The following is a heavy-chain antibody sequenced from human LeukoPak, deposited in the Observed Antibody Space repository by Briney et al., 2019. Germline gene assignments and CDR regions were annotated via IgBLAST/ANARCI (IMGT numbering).Heavy chain of an antibody. CDR3: ARGRGRQVGSRWHPDTHHDY. Sequence: SETLSLTCAVSGFSISNGYFWGWIRRPPGKGLEWIGTIHYPESTYYNPSLNSRLTISLDASKNHFSLKLSSMTAADTALYYCARGRGRQVGSRWHPDTHHDYWGQGILVTVSS. D-gene: IGHD3-10*01. CDR2: IHYPEST. J-gene: IGHJ4*02. V-gene: IGHV4-38-2*01. CDR1: GFSISNGYF.